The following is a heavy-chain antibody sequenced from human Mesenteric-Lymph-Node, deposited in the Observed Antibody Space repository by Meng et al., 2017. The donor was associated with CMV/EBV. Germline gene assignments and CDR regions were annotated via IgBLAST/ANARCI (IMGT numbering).Heavy chain of an antibody. V-gene: IGHV3-23*01. CDR3: AILGEGAMGAYFDY. D-gene: IGHD1-26*01. Sequence: GESLKISCAASGFTFSSYAMSWVRQAPGKGLEWVSAISGSGGSTYYADSVKGRFTISRDNSKNTLYLQMNSLRAEDTAVYYCAILGEGAMGAYFDYWGQGTLVTVSS. CDR2: ISGSGGST. J-gene: IGHJ4*02. CDR1: GFTFSSYA.